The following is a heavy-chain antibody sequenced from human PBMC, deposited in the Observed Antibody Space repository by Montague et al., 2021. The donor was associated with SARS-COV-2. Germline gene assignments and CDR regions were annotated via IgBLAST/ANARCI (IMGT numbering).Heavy chain of an antibody. CDR1: GGSFSTYS. CDR2: IHHGGST. D-gene: IGHD3-10*01. J-gene: IGHJ6*03. Sequence: SETLSLTCAVHGGSFSTYSWNWIRQPPGKGLEWIGEIHHGGSTNYNPSLKSRVTISADTSKNQSSLKLTSVAAADTAVYYCARLGDGVVPSPILGVGPHYSYYYMDVWGKGTTVTVSS. CDR3: ARLGDGVVPSPILGVGPHYSYYYMDV. V-gene: IGHV4-34*01.